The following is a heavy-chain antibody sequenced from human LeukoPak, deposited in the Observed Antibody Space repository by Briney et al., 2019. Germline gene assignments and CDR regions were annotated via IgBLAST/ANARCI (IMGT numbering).Heavy chain of an antibody. V-gene: IGHV4-59*01. D-gene: IGHD3-9*01. CDR2: IYDSGST. CDR3: ARRLTGDPLYFDD. Sequence: SETLSLTCTVSGDSISSYYWSWLRQPPGKGLEWVGYIYDSGSTHYNPSLKSRVIISVDTSKNQCSLKLSSVTAADTAVCYCARRLTGDPLYFDDGGQETLVTVSA. J-gene: IGHJ4*02. CDR1: GDSISSYY.